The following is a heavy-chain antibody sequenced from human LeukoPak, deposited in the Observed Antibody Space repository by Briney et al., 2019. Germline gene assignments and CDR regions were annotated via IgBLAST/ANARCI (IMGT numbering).Heavy chain of an antibody. D-gene: IGHD4-11*01. CDR2: IWYDGSNK. CDR1: GFTFSSYG. CDR3: ARGTPLAHSGAFCEGSSYCVTTVLDY. V-gene: IGHV3-33*01. Sequence: TGGSLRLSCAASGFTFSSYGMHWVRQAPGKGLEWVAVIWYDGSNKYYADSVKGRFTISRDNSKNTLYLQMNSLRVEDTAVYYCARGTPLAHSGAFCEGSSYCVTTVLDYWGQGTLVTVSS. J-gene: IGHJ4*02.